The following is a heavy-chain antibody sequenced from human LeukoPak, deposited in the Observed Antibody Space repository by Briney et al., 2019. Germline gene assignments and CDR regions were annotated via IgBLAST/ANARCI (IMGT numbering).Heavy chain of an antibody. CDR3: ARAGGYGGNRSSFDY. V-gene: IGHV1-18*01. CDR2: ISAYNGNT. D-gene: IGHD4-23*01. CDR1: GYTFTSYA. Sequence: APVKVSCKASGYTFTSYAMHWVRQAPGQRLEWMGWISAYNGNTNYAQKLQGRVTMTTDTSTSTAYMELRSLRSDDTAVYYCARAGGYGGNRSSFDYWGQGTLVTVSS. J-gene: IGHJ4*02.